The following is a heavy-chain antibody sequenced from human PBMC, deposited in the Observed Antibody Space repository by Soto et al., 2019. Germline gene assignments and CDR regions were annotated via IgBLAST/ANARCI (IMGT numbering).Heavy chain of an antibody. CDR1: GASLLSSY. Sequence: VQLQESGPGLVKPSETLSLSCDVSGASLLSSYWSWVRQPAGKGLEWIGHIFSSGRTSYNPSLKSRVTTSIDTPNNNSSLNLKSVTAADTAVYYCAKGWDVKYFDHWGQGARVTVSS. D-gene: IGHD1-26*01. J-gene: IGHJ4*02. CDR2: IFSSGRT. CDR3: AKGWDVKYFDH. V-gene: IGHV4-4*07.